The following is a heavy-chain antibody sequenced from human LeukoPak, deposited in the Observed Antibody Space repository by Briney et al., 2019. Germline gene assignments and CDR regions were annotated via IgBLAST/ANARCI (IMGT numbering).Heavy chain of an antibody. CDR1: GFTFSSYA. D-gene: IGHD3-10*01. CDR2: ISGSGGST. J-gene: IGHJ4*02. Sequence: GGSLRLSCAASGFTFSSYAMSWVRQAPGKGLEWVSAISGSGGSTYYADSVKGRFTISRDNSKNTLYLQMNSLRAEDTAVYYCAKQEYGSGSYPHDYWGQGTLVIVSS. V-gene: IGHV3-23*01. CDR3: AKQEYGSGSYPHDY.